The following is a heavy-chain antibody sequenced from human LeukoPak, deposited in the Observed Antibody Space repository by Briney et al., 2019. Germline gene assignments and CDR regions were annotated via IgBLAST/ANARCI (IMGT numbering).Heavy chain of an antibody. CDR2: ASTDEISQ. V-gene: IGHV3-30*03. CDR3: AAFIATKLDY. CDR1: GFTFNSYA. J-gene: IGHJ4*02. Sequence: GGSLRLSCAASGFTFNSYAMNWVRQAPGKGLEWVAVASTDEISQSYAGSVKGRFIISRDNSKNTVILQMNTLRTEDTAVYFCAAFIATKLDYWGQGILVSVSS. D-gene: IGHD2-15*01.